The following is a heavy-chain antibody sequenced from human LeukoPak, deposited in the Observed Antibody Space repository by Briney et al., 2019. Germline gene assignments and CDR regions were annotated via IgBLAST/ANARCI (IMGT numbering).Heavy chain of an antibody. D-gene: IGHD2-15*01. J-gene: IGHJ5*02. Sequence: GGSLRLSCTASGFTFGDYAMSWFRQAPGKGLEWVGFIRSKAYGGTTEYAASVKGRFTISRDDSKSIAYLQMNSLRAEDTAVYYCARDGEDIVVVVAATPSWFDPWGQGTLVTVSS. CDR1: GFTFGDYA. CDR3: ARDGEDIVVVVAATPSWFDP. V-gene: IGHV3-49*03. CDR2: IRSKAYGGTT.